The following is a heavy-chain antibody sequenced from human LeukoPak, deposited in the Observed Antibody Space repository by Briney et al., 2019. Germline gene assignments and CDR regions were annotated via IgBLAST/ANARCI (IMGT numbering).Heavy chain of an antibody. V-gene: IGHV3-15*01. J-gene: IGHJ6*03. CDR2: IKSKTDGGTT. D-gene: IGHD3-10*01. CDR3: WGLLYYYYMDV. Sequence: PGGSLRLSCAAAGFTFSNAWMSWVRQAPGKGLEWGGRIKSKTDGGTTDYAAPVKGRFTISRDDSKNTLYLQMNSLKTEDTAVYYCWGLLYYYYMDVWGKGTTVTVSS. CDR1: GFTFSNAW.